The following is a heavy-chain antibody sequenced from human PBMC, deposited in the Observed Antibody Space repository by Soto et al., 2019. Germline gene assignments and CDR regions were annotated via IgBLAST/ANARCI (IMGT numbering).Heavy chain of an antibody. J-gene: IGHJ4*02. V-gene: IGHV4-59*01. CDR2: IYYSGST. CDR1: SGSISTYY. CDR3: ARYAVAGNGGVRFDY. Sequence: QVQLQESGPGLVKSSETLSLTCTVSSGSISTYYWSWIRQPPGKGLEWIGYIYYSGSTNYNPSLKSRVTISVDTSKNQFSLKLSSVTAADTAVYYCARYAVAGNGGVRFDYWGQGTLVTVSS. D-gene: IGHD6-19*01.